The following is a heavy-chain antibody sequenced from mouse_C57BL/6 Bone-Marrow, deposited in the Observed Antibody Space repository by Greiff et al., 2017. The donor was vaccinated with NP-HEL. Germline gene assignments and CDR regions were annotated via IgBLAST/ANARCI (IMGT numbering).Heavy chain of an antibody. Sequence: QVQLQQSGAELARPGASVKLSCKASGYTFTSYGISWVKQRTGQGLEWIGEILPRSGSTYYNEKFKGKATLTADKSSSTAYMELRSLTSEDSAVDYCARNGCITDPMDDWGQGTSVTVAS. V-gene: IGHV1-81*01. CDR1: GYTFTSYG. CDR2: ILPRSGST. D-gene: IGHD1-1*01. J-gene: IGHJ4*01. CDR3: ARNGCITDPMDD.